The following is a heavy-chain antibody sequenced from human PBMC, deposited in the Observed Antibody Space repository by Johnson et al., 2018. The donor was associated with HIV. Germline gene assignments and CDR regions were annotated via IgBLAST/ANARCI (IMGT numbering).Heavy chain of an antibody. CDR3: ARDRRVSREGYCSGGTCYPYIAYTDAFDI. CDR2: ISGSGCST. CDR1: GFTFSSYA. J-gene: IGHJ3*02. D-gene: IGHD2-15*01. V-gene: IGHV3-23*04. Sequence: EQLVESGGGVVQPGRSLRLSCAASGFTFSSYAMSWVRQAPGKGLEWVSAISGSGCSTYYADSVKGRLTIPSANTRHLLFLQLNSLRGEDTAVYYCARDRRVSREGYCSGGTCYPYIAYTDAFDIWGQGTMVTVSS.